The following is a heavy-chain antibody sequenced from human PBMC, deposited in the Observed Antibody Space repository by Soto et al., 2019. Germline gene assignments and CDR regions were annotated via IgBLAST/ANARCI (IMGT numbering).Heavy chain of an antibody. CDR2: INPSGGST. J-gene: IGHJ4*02. Sequence: ASVKVSCKASGYTFTSYYMHWVRQAPGQGLEWMGIINPSGGSTSYAQKFQGRVTMTRDTSTSTVYMELSSLRSEDTAVYYCARDLNSAPGDYIWGTWYNYFDYWGQGTLVTVSS. D-gene: IGHD3-16*01. CDR1: GYTFTSYY. CDR3: ARDLNSAPGDYIWGTWYNYFDY. V-gene: IGHV1-46*03.